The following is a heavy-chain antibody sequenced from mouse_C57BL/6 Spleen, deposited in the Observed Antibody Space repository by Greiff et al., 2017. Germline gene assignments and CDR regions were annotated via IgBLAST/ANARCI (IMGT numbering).Heavy chain of an antibody. CDR3: ARGKTGTDYFDY. Sequence: QVQLQQSGAELVRPGASVKLSCKASGYTFTDYYINWVKQRPGQGLEWIARIYPGSGNTYYNEKFKGKATLTAEKSSSTAYMQLSSLTSEDSAVYFCARGKTGTDYFDYWGQGTTLTVSS. CDR2: IYPGSGNT. V-gene: IGHV1-76*01. D-gene: IGHD4-1*01. J-gene: IGHJ2*01. CDR1: GYTFTDYY.